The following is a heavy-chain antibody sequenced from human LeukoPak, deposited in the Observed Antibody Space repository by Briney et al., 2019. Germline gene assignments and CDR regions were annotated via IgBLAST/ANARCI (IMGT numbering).Heavy chain of an antibody. CDR1: GGSFSGYY. CDR2: IIYTGGT. J-gene: IGHJ6*02. D-gene: IGHD2-2*02. CDR3: ARVFVVVPAAIFYYYYGMDV. Sequence: PSGTLSLTCAVYGGSFSGYYWSWIRQPPGKGLEWIGEIIYTGGTNYNPSLKSRVTISVDTSKNQFSLKLSSVTAADTAVYYCARVFVVVPAAIFYYYYGMDVWGQGTTVTVSS. V-gene: IGHV4-34*12.